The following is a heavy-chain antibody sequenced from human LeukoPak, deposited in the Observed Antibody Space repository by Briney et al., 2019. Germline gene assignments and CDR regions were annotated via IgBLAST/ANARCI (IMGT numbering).Heavy chain of an antibody. Sequence: PSETLSLTCAVYGGSFSGYYWSWIRQPPGKGLEWIGSIYYSGSTYYNPSLRSRVTISVDTSKNQFSLKLSSVTAADTAVYYCARQAGRLYFYYYMDVWGKGTTVTISS. CDR1: GGSFSGYY. J-gene: IGHJ6*03. V-gene: IGHV4-34*01. CDR3: ARQAGRLYFYYYMDV. D-gene: IGHD6-13*01. CDR2: IYYSGST.